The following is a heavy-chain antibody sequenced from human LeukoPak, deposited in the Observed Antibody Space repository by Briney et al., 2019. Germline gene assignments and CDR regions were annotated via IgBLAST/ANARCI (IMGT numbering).Heavy chain of an antibody. D-gene: IGHD6-6*01. CDR3: ATAEQLV. J-gene: IGHJ4*02. Sequence: ASVKVSCRVSGDTLTEISIHWVRQTPGKGLEWMGGLHPEDREVIYAQKFQGRVTMTEDSSTYTAYMDLRSLRSEDTAVYYCATAEQLVWGQGTLVTVSS. V-gene: IGHV1-24*01. CDR1: GDTLTEIS. CDR2: LHPEDREV.